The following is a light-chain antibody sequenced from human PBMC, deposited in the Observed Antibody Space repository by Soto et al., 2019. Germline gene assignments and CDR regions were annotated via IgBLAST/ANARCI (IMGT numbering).Light chain of an antibody. CDR1: QSVSSTY. Sequence: EIFLPQCPGTLSLSPGERATLSCRASQSVSSTYLAWYQQKPGQAPRLLIYRTSTRATGIPDRFSGSGSGTDFTLTISRLEPEDFAVYYCQQFGSSVTFGQGTRLEIK. J-gene: IGKJ5*01. CDR2: RTS. V-gene: IGKV3-20*01. CDR3: QQFGSSVT.